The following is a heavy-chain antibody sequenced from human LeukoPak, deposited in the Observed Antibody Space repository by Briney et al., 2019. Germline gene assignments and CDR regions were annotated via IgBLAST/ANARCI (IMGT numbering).Heavy chain of an antibody. Sequence: GASVKVSCKASGYTFTSYGISWVRQAPGQGLEWMGWINPNNGDTNYAQKFQGRVTVTRDTSISTAYMELSRLTSDDTAIYYCARVYRAPDFWGQGTLVTVSS. J-gene: IGHJ4*02. V-gene: IGHV1-2*02. CDR3: ARVYRAPDF. D-gene: IGHD4-11*01. CDR1: GYTFTSYG. CDR2: INPNNGDT.